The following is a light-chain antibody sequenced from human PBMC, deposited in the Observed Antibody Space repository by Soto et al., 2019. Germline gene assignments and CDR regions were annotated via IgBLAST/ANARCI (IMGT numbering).Light chain of an antibody. CDR1: SSNIGAGYD. Sequence: QPVLTQPPSVSGAPGQRVTISCTESSSNIGAGYDAHWYQQLPGTAPKLLIYGNSNRPSGVPDRFSGSKSGTSASLAITGLQAEDEADYYCQSYDSSLSGWVFGGGTKLTVL. CDR2: GNS. CDR3: QSYDSSLSGWV. V-gene: IGLV1-40*01. J-gene: IGLJ3*02.